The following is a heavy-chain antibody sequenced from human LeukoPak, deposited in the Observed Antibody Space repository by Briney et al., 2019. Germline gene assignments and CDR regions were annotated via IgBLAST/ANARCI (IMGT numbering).Heavy chain of an antibody. J-gene: IGHJ6*02. V-gene: IGHV3-74*01. CDR1: GFTFSSYW. CDR2: INSDGSST. Sequence: SGGSLRLSCAASGFTFSSYWMRWVRQAPGKGLVWVSRINSDGSSTSYADSVKGRFTISRDNAKNTLYLQMNSLRAEDTAVYYCARDLSGRCSGGSCLAYYYYGMDVWGQGTTVTVSS. D-gene: IGHD2-15*01. CDR3: ARDLSGRCSGGSCLAYYYYGMDV.